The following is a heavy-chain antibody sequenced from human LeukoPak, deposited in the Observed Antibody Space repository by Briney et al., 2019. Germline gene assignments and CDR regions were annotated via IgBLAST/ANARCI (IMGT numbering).Heavy chain of an antibody. CDR1: GFSFSSYW. Sequence: GGSLRLSCAASGFSFSSYWMSWVRQAPGKGLEWVANIKQDGSEKYYVDSVKGRFTISRDSAKNSLYLQMNSLRAEDTAVYYCARGDSVVTARFDYWGQGTLVTVSS. J-gene: IGHJ4*02. CDR2: IKQDGSEK. D-gene: IGHD2-21*02. CDR3: ARGDSVVTARFDY. V-gene: IGHV3-7*01.